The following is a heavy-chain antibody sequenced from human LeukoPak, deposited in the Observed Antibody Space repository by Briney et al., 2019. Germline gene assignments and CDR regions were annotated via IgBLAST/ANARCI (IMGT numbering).Heavy chain of an antibody. CDR3: ARDLYSSSRPGDDAFDI. J-gene: IGHJ3*02. D-gene: IGHD6-13*01. CDR2: IYTSGST. Sequence: SETLSLTCSVSGGSISSYYWSWIRQPAGKGLEWIGRIYTSGSTNYNPSLKSRVTMSVDTSKNQFSLKLSSVTAADTAVYYCARDLYSSSRPGDDAFDIWGQGTMVTVSS. V-gene: IGHV4-4*07. CDR1: GGSISSYY.